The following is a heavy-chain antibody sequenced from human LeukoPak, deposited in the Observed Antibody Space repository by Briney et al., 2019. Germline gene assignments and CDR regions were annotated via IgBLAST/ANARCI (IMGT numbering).Heavy chain of an antibody. CDR1: GGTFSIYA. Sequence: SVKVSCKASGGTFSIYAISWVRQAPGQGLEWMGGIIPIFGTANYAQKFQGRVTITADESTSTAYMELSSLRSDDTAVYYCARSSRSSGWFYWGQGTLVTVSS. CDR3: ARSSRSSGWFY. D-gene: IGHD6-19*01. V-gene: IGHV1-69*13. CDR2: IIPIFGTA. J-gene: IGHJ4*02.